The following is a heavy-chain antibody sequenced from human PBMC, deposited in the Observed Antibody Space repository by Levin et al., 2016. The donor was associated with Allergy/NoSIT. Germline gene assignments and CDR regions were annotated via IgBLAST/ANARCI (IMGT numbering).Heavy chain of an antibody. J-gene: IGHJ5*02. V-gene: IGHV4-59*01. CDR3: ARDRVVGGSIRSGWYDR. CDR1: GGSISSYY. Sequence: SETLSLTCTVSGGSISSYYWSWIRQPPGKGLEWIGYIYYSGSTNSNPSLKSRVTISVDTSKNQLSLKLSSVTAADTAVYYCARDRVVGGSIRSGWYDRWGQGTLVNVSS. CDR2: IYYSGST. D-gene: IGHD1-26*01.